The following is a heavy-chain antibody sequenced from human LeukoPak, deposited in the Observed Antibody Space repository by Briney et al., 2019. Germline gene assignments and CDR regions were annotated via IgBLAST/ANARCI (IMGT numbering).Heavy chain of an antibody. Sequence: GGSLRLSCEASGYTFTNNWMTWVRQAPGKGVEGVANVNEDGSEHNYLDSVKRPFTISRDNAKNSVYLQMNNLRVEETAVYYFARARGWIDPWGQGTLVTVSS. J-gene: IGHJ5*02. CDR1: GYTFTNNW. CDR2: VNEDGSEH. V-gene: IGHV3-7*01. CDR3: ARARGWIDP. D-gene: IGHD5-24*01.